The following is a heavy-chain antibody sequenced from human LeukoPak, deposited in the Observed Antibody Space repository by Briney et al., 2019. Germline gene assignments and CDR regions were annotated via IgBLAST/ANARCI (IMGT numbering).Heavy chain of an antibody. J-gene: IGHJ4*02. CDR3: ASRKLGNDY. Sequence: ASETLSPTCTISGGSVSDYYWSWIRQSPGKGLEWIGYIYHTGNTSYSPSLKSRVTISADTSQNQFSLKLSSVTAADTAVYYCASRKLGNDYWGQGTLVTVSS. CDR1: GGSVSDYY. V-gene: IGHV4-59*02. D-gene: IGHD7-27*01. CDR2: IYHTGNT.